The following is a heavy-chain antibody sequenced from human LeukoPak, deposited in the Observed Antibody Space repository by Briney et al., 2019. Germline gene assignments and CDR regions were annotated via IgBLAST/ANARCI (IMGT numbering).Heavy chain of an antibody. D-gene: IGHD3-3*01. V-gene: IGHV1-46*01. CDR1: GYTFTSYY. CDR2: INPSGGST. J-gene: IGHJ6*02. Sequence: ASVKVSRKASGYTFTSYYMHWVRQAPGQGLEWMGIINPSGGSTSYAQKFQGRVTMTRDTSTSTVYMELSSLRSEDTAVYYCARDHYDFWSGYYIRYYYYGMDVWGQGTTVTVSS. CDR3: ARDHYDFWSGYYIRYYYYGMDV.